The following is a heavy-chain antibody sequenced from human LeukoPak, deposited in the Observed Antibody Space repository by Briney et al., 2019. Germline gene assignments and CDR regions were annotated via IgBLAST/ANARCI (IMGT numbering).Heavy chain of an antibody. J-gene: IGHJ4*02. CDR3: ARLPEGHRYVLDYFDY. CDR1: GYSFTSYW. V-gene: IGHV5-10-1*01. D-gene: IGHD1-1*01. Sequence: GESLKISCKGSGYSFTSYWNSWVRQMPGKGLEWMGRIDPSDSYTNYSPSFQGHVTISADKSTSTAYLQWSSLKASDTAMYYCARLPEGHRYVLDYFDYWGQGTLVTASS. CDR2: IDPSDSYT.